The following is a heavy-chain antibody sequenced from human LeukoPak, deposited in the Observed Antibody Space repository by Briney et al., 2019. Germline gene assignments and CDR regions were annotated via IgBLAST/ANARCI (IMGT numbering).Heavy chain of an antibody. CDR2: INQDGSQT. Sequence: GGSLRLSCTASGFVFSDYWMSWVRQAPGKGLEWLANINQDGSQTSYVDSVRGRSTVSRDNAKNSLYLQMSSLRADDTALYYCARDSTPRYSGYDWVFWGRGTLVTVSS. CDR1: GFVFSDYW. J-gene: IGHJ4*02. V-gene: IGHV3-7*01. D-gene: IGHD5-12*01. CDR3: ARDSTPRYSGYDWVF.